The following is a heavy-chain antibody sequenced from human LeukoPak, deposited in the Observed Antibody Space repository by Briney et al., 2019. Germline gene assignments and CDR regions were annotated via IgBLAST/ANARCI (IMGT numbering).Heavy chain of an antibody. D-gene: IGHD6-13*01. CDR2: IYYSGST. Sequence: SETLSLTCTVSGGSISSYYWSWIRQPPGKGLGWIGYIYYSGSTNYNPSLKSRVTISVDTSKNQFSLKLSSVTAADTAVYYCAVGGSSWYAPIDYWGQGTLVTVSS. CDR3: AVGGSSWYAPIDY. CDR1: GGSISSYY. J-gene: IGHJ4*02. V-gene: IGHV4-59*01.